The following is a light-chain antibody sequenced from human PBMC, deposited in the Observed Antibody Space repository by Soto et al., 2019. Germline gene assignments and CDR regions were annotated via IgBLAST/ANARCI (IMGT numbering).Light chain of an antibody. Sequence: DIQMTQSPSSLSASVGDRVTITCRASQSISNYLNWYQQKPGKAPRLLIYAASSLQTGVPSRFSGSTSGTDFTLIISSLQPEDFATYYCQQSFSAPVTFGQGTKVDI. J-gene: IGKJ1*01. CDR1: QSISNY. CDR3: QQSFSAPVT. CDR2: AAS. V-gene: IGKV1-39*01.